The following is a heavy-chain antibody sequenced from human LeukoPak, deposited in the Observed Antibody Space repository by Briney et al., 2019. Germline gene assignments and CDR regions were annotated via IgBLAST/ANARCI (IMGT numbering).Heavy chain of an antibody. D-gene: IGHD3-10*01. V-gene: IGHV3-74*01. CDR3: ARVLWGARGDY. J-gene: IGHJ4*02. CDR1: GFTFSSYW. CDR2: INTNGSST. Sequence: GESLRLSCAASGFTFSSYWMHWVRQAPGKGLVWVSRINTNGSSTNYADSVKGRFTISRDNAKNTLYLQMNSLRAEDTAVYYCARVLWGARGDYWGQGTVVTVSS.